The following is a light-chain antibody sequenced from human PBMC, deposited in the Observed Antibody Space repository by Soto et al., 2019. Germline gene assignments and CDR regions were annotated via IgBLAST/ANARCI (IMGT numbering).Light chain of an antibody. CDR2: EVS. CDR3: CSHAGSHVI. CDR1: TSDVGTYKF. Sequence: QSALTQPASVSGYPGQSITISCTGTTSDVGTYKFVSWYQQHPGIAPKLMIYEVSERPSGVSNRFSGSKSGNTASLTISGLQAEDEADYYCCSHAGSHVIFGGGTKLTVL. V-gene: IGLV2-23*02. J-gene: IGLJ2*01.